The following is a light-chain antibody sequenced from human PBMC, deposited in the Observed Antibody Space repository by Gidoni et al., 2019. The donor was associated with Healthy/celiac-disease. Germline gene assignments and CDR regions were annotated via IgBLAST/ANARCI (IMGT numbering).Light chain of an antibody. V-gene: IGKV2-28*01. CDR1: QSLLHSNGYNY. J-gene: IGKJ1*01. CDR2: LGS. CDR3: MQALQTPV. Sequence: DIVMTQSPLSLPATPGEPASISCRSSQSLLHSNGYNYLDWYLQKPGQSPQLLIYLGSNRASGVPDRFSGSGSGTDFTLKISRVEAEDVGVYYCMQALQTPVFXQXTKVEIK.